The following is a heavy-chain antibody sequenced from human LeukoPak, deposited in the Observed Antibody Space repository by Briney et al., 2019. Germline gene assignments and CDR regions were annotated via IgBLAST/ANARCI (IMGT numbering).Heavy chain of an antibody. V-gene: IGHV4-59*08. CDR1: GGSISSYY. D-gene: IGHD1-26*01. J-gene: IGHJ4*02. CDR2: IYYSGST. Sequence: SETLSLTCTASGGSISSYYWSWIRQPPGKGLEWIGYIYYSGSTNYNPSLKSRVTISVDTSKNQFSLKLSSVTAADTAVYYCARLGATGYYFDYWGQGTLVTVSS. CDR3: ARLGATGYYFDY.